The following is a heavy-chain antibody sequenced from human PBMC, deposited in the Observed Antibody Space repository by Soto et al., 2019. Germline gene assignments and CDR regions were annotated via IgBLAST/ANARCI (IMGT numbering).Heavy chain of an antibody. Sequence: PGESLKISCKGSGYSFTSYWISWVRQMPGKGLEWMGRIDPSDSYTNYSPSFQGHVTISADKSISTAYLQWSSLKASDTAMYYCASAVHIPSDFWSGYYKGGDYYYGRAAWGKGTPVTAS. CDR3: ASAVHIPSDFWSGYYKGGDYYYGRAA. V-gene: IGHV5-10-1*01. D-gene: IGHD3-3*01. CDR1: GYSFTSYW. J-gene: IGHJ6*04. CDR2: IDPSDSYT.